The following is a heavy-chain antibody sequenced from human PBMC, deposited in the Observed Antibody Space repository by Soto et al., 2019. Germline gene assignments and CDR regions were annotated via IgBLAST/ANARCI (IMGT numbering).Heavy chain of an antibody. CDR1: GGSFSGYY. V-gene: IGHV4-34*01. J-gene: IGHJ5*02. Sequence: SETLSLTCAVYGGSFSGYYWSWIRQPPGKGLECIGEINHSGSTNYNPSLKSRVTISVDTSKNQFSLKLSSVTAADTAVYYCARTNPLGYCSGGSCGHGWFDPWGQGTLVTVSS. CDR3: ARTNPLGYCSGGSCGHGWFDP. CDR2: INHSGST. D-gene: IGHD2-15*01.